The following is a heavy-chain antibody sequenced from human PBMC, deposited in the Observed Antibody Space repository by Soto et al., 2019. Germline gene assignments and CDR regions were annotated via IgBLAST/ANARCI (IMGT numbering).Heavy chain of an antibody. V-gene: IGHV4-30-2*01. CDR1: GGSISSGGYS. CDR3: ARDPGL. CDR2: IYHSGST. Sequence: QLQLQESGSGLVKPSQTLSLTCAVSGGSISSGGYSWSWIRQPPGKGLEWIGYIYHSGSTYYNPALKSRVTISVDRSKNQFSLKLSSVTAAVTAVYYCARDPGLWGRGNLVTVSS. J-gene: IGHJ2*01.